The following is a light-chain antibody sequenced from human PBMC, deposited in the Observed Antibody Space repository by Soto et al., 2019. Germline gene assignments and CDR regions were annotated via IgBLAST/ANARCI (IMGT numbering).Light chain of an antibody. CDR2: DAS. J-gene: IGKJ1*01. V-gene: IGKV3-15*01. Sequence: EIVMTQSPATLSVSPGERATLSCRASQSVSSNLAWYQHKLGQAPRLLIYDASTRATGIPARFSGSGSGTEFTLTISSLQSEDFAVYYCQQYNIWPPWTFGQGTKVEIK. CDR1: QSVSSN. CDR3: QQYNIWPPWT.